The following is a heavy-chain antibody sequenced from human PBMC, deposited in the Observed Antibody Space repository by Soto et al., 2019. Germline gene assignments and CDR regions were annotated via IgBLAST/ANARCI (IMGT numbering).Heavy chain of an antibody. V-gene: IGHV3-15*01. CDR2: IKSKTDGGTT. J-gene: IGHJ4*02. Sequence: GGSLRLSCAASGFTFSNAWMSWVRQAPGKGLEWVGRIKSKTDGGTTDYAAPVKGRFTISRDDSKNTLYLQMNSLKTEDTAVYYCILYDFGNYFDYWGQGTLVTVSS. CDR1: GFTFSNAW. D-gene: IGHD3-3*01. CDR3: ILYDFGNYFDY.